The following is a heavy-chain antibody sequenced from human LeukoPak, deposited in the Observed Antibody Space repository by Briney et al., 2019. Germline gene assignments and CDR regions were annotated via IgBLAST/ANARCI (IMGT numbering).Heavy chain of an antibody. V-gene: IGHV3-23*01. CDR1: GFTFSSYA. D-gene: IGHD3-10*01. Sequence: TWGSLSLTCAASGFTFSSYAMSWVRQAPGEGLERVSSITTSGGSTYYADSVKGRSTISRDNAKNTLYLQMNSLRAEDTAVYYCAKDHYVSGSYDAFDLWGQGTMVTVSS. CDR3: AKDHYVSGSYDAFDL. CDR2: ITTSGGST. J-gene: IGHJ3*01.